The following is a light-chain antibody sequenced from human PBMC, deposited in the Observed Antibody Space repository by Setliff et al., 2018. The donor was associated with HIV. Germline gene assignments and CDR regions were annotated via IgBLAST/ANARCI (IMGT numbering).Light chain of an antibody. J-gene: IGLJ1*01. CDR3: ASWDVGLNAFYV. CDR1: HSNIGSNT. CDR2: NND. Sequence: QSVLTQPPSTSGTPGHRVIISCSGSHSNIGSNTVNWFQQLPGTAPKLLIFNNDQRPSGVPDRFSGSKSGTSASLAISGLQSEDEAEYYCASWDVGLNAFYVFGSGTKVTVL. V-gene: IGLV1-44*01.